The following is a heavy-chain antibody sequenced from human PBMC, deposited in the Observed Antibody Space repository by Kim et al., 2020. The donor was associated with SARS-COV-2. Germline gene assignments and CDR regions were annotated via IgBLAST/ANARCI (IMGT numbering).Heavy chain of an antibody. D-gene: IGHD5-18*01. J-gene: IGHJ4*02. V-gene: IGHV1-46*01. CDR3: ARDRRDGIQLWLQGFDY. Sequence: ASVKVSCKASGYTFTSYYMHWVRQAPGQGLEWMGIINPSGGSTSYAQKFQGRVTMTRDTSTSTVYMELSSLRSEDTAVYYCARDRRDGIQLWLQGFDYWGQGTLVTVSS. CDR1: GYTFTSYY. CDR2: INPSGGST.